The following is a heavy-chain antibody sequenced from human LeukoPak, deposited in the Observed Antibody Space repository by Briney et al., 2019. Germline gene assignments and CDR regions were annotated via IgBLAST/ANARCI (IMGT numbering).Heavy chain of an antibody. CDR2: IYSGGST. CDR1: GFIVSSNY. D-gene: IGHD3-3*01. CDR3: ASPTPTTVITIPGDYYYGMDV. V-gene: IGHV3-53*01. J-gene: IGHJ6*02. Sequence: GGSLRLSCAASGFIVSSNYMSWVRQAPGKGLEWVSVIYSGGSTYYADSVKGRFTISRDNSKNTLYLQMNSLRAEDTAVYYCASPTPTTVITIPGDYYYGMDVWGQGTTVTVSS.